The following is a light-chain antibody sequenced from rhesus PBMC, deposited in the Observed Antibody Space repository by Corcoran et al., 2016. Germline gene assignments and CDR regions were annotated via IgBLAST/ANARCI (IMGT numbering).Light chain of an antibody. J-gene: IGKJ2*01. CDR1: QDISSW. V-gene: IGKV1-22*01. CDR2: KAS. CDR3: LQYSSSPYS. Sequence: DIQMTQSPSSLSASVGDKVTITCLASQDISSWLAWYQQKTGKAPKLLILKASILQSGVPARFRGSGTGTDFTLTISSLQPADFATYYCLQYSSSPYSFGQGTKVEIK.